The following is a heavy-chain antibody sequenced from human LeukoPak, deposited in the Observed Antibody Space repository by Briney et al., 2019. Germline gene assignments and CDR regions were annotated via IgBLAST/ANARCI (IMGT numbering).Heavy chain of an antibody. CDR1: GDSVSRDRAA. Sequence: SQTLSPTCAISGDSVSRDRAAWNWIRQSPSSGLEWLGRTYYRSKWYLRGRLTINPDTSKNQFSLQLTFVTPEDTAVYYCARGGFGLSVSLFDSWGQGTLVTVSS. D-gene: IGHD5/OR15-5a*01. CDR3: ARGGFGLSVSLFDS. V-gene: IGHV6-1*01. CDR2: TYYRSKW. J-gene: IGHJ5*01.